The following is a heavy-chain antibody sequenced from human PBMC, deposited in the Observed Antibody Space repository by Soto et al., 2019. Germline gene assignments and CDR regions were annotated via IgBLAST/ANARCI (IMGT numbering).Heavy chain of an antibody. D-gene: IGHD3-10*01. CDR1: GFTFTNFW. CDR2: ISSSSSYT. CDR3: ATSSRGLLPNYGMHV. Sequence: GGSLRLSCAVSGFTFTNFWMHWVRQAPGKGLVWVSRISSSSSYTNYADSVKGRFTISRDNAKNSLYLQMNSLRAEDTAVYYCATSSRGLLPNYGMHVPGQATTVSVSS. J-gene: IGHJ6*02. V-gene: IGHV3-11*03.